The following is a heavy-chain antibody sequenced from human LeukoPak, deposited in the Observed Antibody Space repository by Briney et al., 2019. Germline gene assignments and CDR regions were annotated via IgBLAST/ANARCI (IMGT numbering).Heavy chain of an antibody. J-gene: IGHJ4*02. D-gene: IGHD3-16*01. V-gene: IGHV3-48*03. CDR1: GFTFSSYE. CDR2: ISSSGSTI. Sequence: GGSLRLSCAASGFTFSSYEMNWVRQAPGKGLEWVSYISSSGSTIYYADSVKGRFTISRDNAKNSLYLQMNSLRAEDTAVYYCARDDAPVSAWDYWGQGTLDTVSS. CDR3: ARDDAPVSAWDY.